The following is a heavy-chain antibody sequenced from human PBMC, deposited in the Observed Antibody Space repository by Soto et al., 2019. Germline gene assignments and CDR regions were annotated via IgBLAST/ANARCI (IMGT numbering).Heavy chain of an antibody. CDR1: EFTFRSYG. Sequence: GGSQRLSCTAAEFTFRSYGRNWVRQDPGKGLEWVSYISSSSSTIYYADSVKGRFTISRDNAKNSLYLQMNSLRDEDTAVYYCARDDVLADIVVVPAAIGYWGQGTLVTVSS. CDR3: ARDDVLADIVVVPAAIGY. V-gene: IGHV3-48*02. CDR2: ISSSSSTI. J-gene: IGHJ4*02. D-gene: IGHD2-2*01.